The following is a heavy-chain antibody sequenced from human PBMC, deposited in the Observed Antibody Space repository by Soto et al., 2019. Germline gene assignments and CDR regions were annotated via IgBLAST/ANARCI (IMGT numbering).Heavy chain of an antibody. J-gene: IGHJ5*02. Sequence: QVQLVESGGGVVQPGRSLRLSCAASGFTFSSYAMHWVRQAPGKGLEWVAVISYDGSNKYYADSVKGRFTISRDNSKSTLYLQMNRLRAEDTAVYYCARGGDRYCSGGSCLKWFDPWGQGTLVTVSS. CDR2: ISYDGSNK. V-gene: IGHV3-30-3*01. CDR3: ARGGDRYCSGGSCLKWFDP. D-gene: IGHD2-15*01. CDR1: GFTFSSYA.